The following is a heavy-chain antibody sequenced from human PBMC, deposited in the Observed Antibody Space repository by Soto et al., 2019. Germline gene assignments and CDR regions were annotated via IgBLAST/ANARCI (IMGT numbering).Heavy chain of an antibody. D-gene: IGHD4-4*01. V-gene: IGHV1-69*13. CDR1: GGTFSSFA. CDR2: IIPIFGTA. J-gene: IGHJ6*02. CDR3: ARVSYDHSNYGREPEYYYYGMDV. Sequence: GASVKVSCKASGGTFSSFAISWVRQAPGQGLEWMGGIIPIFGTANYAQKFQGRVTITADESTSTAYMELSSLRSEDTAVYYCARVSYDHSNYGREPEYYYYGMDVWGQGTTVTVSS.